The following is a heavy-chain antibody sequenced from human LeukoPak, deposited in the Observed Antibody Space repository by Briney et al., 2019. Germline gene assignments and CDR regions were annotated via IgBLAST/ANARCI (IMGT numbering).Heavy chain of an antibody. V-gene: IGHV3-30*18. J-gene: IGHJ4*02. Sequence: GGSLRLSCAASGFTFSNYGMHWVRQAPGKGLEWVAVLSYDGSNKYYADSVKGRFTISRDNSKNTLYLQMNSLRAEDTAVYYCAKDLRFLEWLSPFDYWGQGTLVTVSS. CDR2: LSYDGSNK. CDR3: AKDLRFLEWLSPFDY. CDR1: GFTFSNYG. D-gene: IGHD3-3*01.